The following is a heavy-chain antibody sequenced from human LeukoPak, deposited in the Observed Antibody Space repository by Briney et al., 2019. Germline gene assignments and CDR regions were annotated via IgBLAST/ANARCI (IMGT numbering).Heavy chain of an antibody. J-gene: IGHJ6*03. CDR3: ARDRGFMVRGSRRGYDDYYYYMDV. CDR2: IYYSGST. Sequence: SETLSLTCTVSGGSISSSSYYWGWIRQPPGKGLEWIGSIYYSGSTYYNPSLKSRVTISVDTSKNQFSLKLSSVTAADTAVYYCARDRGFMVRGSRRGYDDYYYYMDVWGKGTTVTISS. V-gene: IGHV4-39*02. D-gene: IGHD3-10*01. CDR1: GGSISSSSYY.